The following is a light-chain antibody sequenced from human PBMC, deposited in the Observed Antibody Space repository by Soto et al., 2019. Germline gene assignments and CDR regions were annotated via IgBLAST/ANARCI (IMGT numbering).Light chain of an antibody. CDR3: SSYTSSSTLYV. V-gene: IGLV2-14*03. Sequence: QSALTQPASVSGSPGQSIPISCTGTSSDVGGYNYVSWYRQHPGKAPKLMIYDVTNRPSGVSNRFSGSKSGNTASLTISGLQAEDEADYYCSSYTSSSTLYVFGTGTKLTVL. CDR2: DVT. CDR1: SSDVGGYNY. J-gene: IGLJ1*01.